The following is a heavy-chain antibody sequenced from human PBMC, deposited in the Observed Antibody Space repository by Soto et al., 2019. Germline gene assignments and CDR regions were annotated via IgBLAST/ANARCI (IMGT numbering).Heavy chain of an antibody. J-gene: IGHJ4*02. CDR2: IWYDGSKK. V-gene: IGHV3-33*01. Sequence: QVQLVESGGGVVQPGRSLRLSCAASGFTFSSSGMHWVRQAPGKGLEWVAIIWYDGSKKYYADSVKGRFTISRDNSKNTVYLQMNSLRAEDTAVYYCARAPFTIYDTGGYYDYWGQGTLVTVSS. CDR3: ARAPFTIYDTGGYYDY. CDR1: GFTFSSSG. D-gene: IGHD3-22*01.